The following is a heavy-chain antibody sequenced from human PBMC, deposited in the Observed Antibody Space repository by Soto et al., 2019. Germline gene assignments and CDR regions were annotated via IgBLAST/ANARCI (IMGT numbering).Heavy chain of an antibody. D-gene: IGHD2-8*02. CDR1: GFTFSSYA. CDR2: ISGSGGST. V-gene: IGHV3-23*01. CDR3: AKGLTGYYYYMDV. J-gene: IGHJ6*03. Sequence: GGSLRLSCAASGFTFSSYAMRWVRPAPGKGLEWVSAISGSGGSTYYADSVKGRFTISRDNSKNTLYLQMNSLRAEDTAVYYCAKGLTGYYYYMDVWGKGTTVTVSS.